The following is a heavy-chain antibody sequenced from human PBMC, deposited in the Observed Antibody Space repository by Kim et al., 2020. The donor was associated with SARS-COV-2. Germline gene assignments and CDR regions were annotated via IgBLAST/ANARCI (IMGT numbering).Heavy chain of an antibody. J-gene: IGHJ4*02. V-gene: IGHV3-30*01. Sequence: ADSVKGRFTISRDNSKNTLYLQMNSLRAEDTAVYYCARDNVLLWFGELFDWGQGTLVTVSS. CDR3: ARDNVLLWFGELFD. D-gene: IGHD3-10*01.